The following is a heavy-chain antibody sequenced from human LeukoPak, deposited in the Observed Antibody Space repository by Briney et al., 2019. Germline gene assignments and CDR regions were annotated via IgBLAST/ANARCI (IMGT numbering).Heavy chain of an antibody. CDR1: GGSISSGDYS. CDR2: IYYTDT. D-gene: IGHD5-12*01. Sequence: SETLSLTCAVSGGSISSGDYSWSWIRQPPGKGLEWIGYIYYTDTYYNPSLKSRVTISVDTSKNQFSLKLSSVTAADTAVYYCASHSGGYAYWGQGTLVTVSS. V-gene: IGHV4-30-4*07. J-gene: IGHJ4*02. CDR3: ASHSGGYAY.